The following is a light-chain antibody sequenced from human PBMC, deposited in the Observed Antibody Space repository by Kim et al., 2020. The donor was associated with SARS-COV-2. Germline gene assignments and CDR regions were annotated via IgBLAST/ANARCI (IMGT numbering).Light chain of an antibody. CDR1: SSDVRGYNY. CDR2: DVN. Sequence: QSALTQPRSVSGSPGQSVTISCTGTSSDVRGYNYVSWYQHHPGKAPKCVIYDVNKRPSGVPDRFSGSMSGNTASLTISGLKAEDEGDYYCCSFAGSYTSYVFGSGTKVTVL. J-gene: IGLJ1*01. CDR3: CSFAGSYTSYV. V-gene: IGLV2-11*01.